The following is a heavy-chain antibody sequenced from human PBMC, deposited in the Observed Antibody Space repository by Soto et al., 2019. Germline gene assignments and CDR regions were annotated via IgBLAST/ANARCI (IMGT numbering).Heavy chain of an antibody. CDR1: GFALSSYW. CDR3: AREKAVAGTTFDY. J-gene: IGHJ4*02. D-gene: IGHD6-19*01. V-gene: IGHV3-74*01. Sequence: EVQLVESGGGSVQPGGSLRLSCAVSGFALSSYWMHWVRQAPGKGLVWVSRIQSDGSSTNYADSVKGRFTISRDSAKNTLYLQMDSLRVEDTALYYCAREKAVAGTTFDYWGQGTLVTVSS. CDR2: IQSDGSST.